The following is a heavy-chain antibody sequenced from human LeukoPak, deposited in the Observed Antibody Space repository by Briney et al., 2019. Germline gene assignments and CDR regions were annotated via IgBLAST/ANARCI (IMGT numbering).Heavy chain of an antibody. V-gene: IGHV4-30-2*01. CDR1: GGSISSGGYS. Sequence: PSETLPLTCAVSGGSISSGGYSWSWIRQPPGKGLEWIGYIYHSGSTYYNPSLKSRVTISVDRSKNQFSLKLSSVTAADTAVYYCARAPRSHDAFDIWGQGTMVTVSS. J-gene: IGHJ3*02. CDR3: ARAPRSHDAFDI. CDR2: IYHSGST.